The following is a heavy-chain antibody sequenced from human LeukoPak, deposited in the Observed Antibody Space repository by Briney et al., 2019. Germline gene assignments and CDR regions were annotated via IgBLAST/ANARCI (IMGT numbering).Heavy chain of an antibody. J-gene: IGHJ4*02. V-gene: IGHV3-21*01. Sequence: GGSLRLSCAASGFTFSSYSMNEVRQAPGKGLEWVSSISSSSSYIYYADSVKGRFTISRDNAKNSLYLQMNSLRAEDTAVYYCARDSPDTSGYYRYYFDYWGQGTLVTVSS. CDR2: ISSSSSYI. CDR3: ARDSPDTSGYYRYYFDY. CDR1: GFTFSSYS. D-gene: IGHD3-22*01.